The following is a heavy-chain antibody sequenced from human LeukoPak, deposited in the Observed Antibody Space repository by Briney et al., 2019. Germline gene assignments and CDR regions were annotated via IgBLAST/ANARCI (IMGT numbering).Heavy chain of an antibody. CDR1: GYTFTGSF. CDR3: ARGQSSTSQPYYFDY. D-gene: IGHD2-2*01. CDR2: INPNSGVT. J-gene: IGHJ4*02. Sequence: GASVKVSCKASGYTFTGSFMHWVRQAPGQGLEWMGWINPNSGVTNYAQRFQGRVTMTRDTSISTAYMELSSLRSDDTAVYYCARGQSSTSQPYYFDYWGQGTLVTVSS. V-gene: IGHV1-2*02.